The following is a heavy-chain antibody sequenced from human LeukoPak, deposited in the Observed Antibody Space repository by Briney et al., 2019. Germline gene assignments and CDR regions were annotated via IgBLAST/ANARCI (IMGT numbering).Heavy chain of an antibody. CDR2: IYHSGST. D-gene: IGHD2-15*01. J-gene: IGHJ3*02. Sequence: KSSETLSLTCAVSGGSISSSNWWSWVRQPPGKGLEWIGEIYHSGSTNYNPSLKSRVTISVDKSKNQFSLKLSSVTAADTAVYYCARDCSGGSCYSFDIWGQGTMVTVSS. V-gene: IGHV4-4*02. CDR1: GGSISSSNW. CDR3: ARDCSGGSCYSFDI.